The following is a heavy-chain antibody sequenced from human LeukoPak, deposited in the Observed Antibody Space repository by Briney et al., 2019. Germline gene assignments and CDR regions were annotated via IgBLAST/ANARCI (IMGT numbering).Heavy chain of an antibody. CDR2: IYYSGST. Sequence: SETLSLTCTVSGGSISSGDYYWSWIRQPPGKGLEWIGYIYYSGSTSYNPSLKSRVTILVDTSKNQFSLKLSSVTAADTAVYYCARGRSGPSFDYWGQGTLVTVSS. CDR1: GGSISSGDYY. D-gene: IGHD1-26*01. J-gene: IGHJ4*02. V-gene: IGHV4-30-4*08. CDR3: ARGRSGPSFDY.